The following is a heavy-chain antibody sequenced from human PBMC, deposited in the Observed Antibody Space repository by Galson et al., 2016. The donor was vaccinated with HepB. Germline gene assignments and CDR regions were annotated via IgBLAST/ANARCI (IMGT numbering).Heavy chain of an antibody. CDR3: ARDLVEMDV. V-gene: IGHV1-2*06. CDR1: GYTFTDYY. Sequence: SVKVSCKASGYTFTDYYMHWVRQAPGQGLEWMGRINPHSGGTNSAQKFQGGVTMTRDTAISTAYMELSSLSSDDTAVYYCARDLVEMDVWGQGTTVAVSS. D-gene: IGHD2-8*02. J-gene: IGHJ6*02. CDR2: INPHSGGT.